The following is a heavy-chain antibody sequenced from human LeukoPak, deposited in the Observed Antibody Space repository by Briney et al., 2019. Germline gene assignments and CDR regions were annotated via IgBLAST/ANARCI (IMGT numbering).Heavy chain of an antibody. CDR3: ARARMVRGVLDY. Sequence: PGGSLRLSSAASGFTFSSYWMHWVRQAPGKGLVWVSRINSDGSSTSYADSVKGRFTISRDNAKNTLYLQMNSLRAEDTAVYYCARARMVRGVLDYWGQGTLVTVSS. V-gene: IGHV3-74*01. D-gene: IGHD3-10*01. J-gene: IGHJ4*02. CDR1: GFTFSSYW. CDR2: INSDGSST.